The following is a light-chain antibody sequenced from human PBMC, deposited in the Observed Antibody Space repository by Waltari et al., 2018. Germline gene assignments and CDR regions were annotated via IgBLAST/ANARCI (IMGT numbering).Light chain of an antibody. CDR2: GAS. V-gene: IGKV3-15*01. J-gene: IGKJ2*01. CDR1: QSVASN. CDR3: QQYYNWPYT. Sequence: EIVMTQSPATLSVSPGERATLSCRASQSVASNLAWYQQKPGQPPRPLLYGASTRATGVPARFSGSGSGTEFTLTISSLQSADFAVYYCQQYYNWPYTFGQGTKLEIK.